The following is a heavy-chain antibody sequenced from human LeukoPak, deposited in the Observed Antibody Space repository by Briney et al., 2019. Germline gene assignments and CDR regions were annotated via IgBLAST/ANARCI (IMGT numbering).Heavy chain of an antibody. V-gene: IGHV1-46*01. Sequence: ASVKSSCKASGYTFTNYYLHWVRQAPGQGLEWMGIINPSGGSTGYAQRFQGRATMTRDMSTSAVYMELSSLISEDTAVYYCARRRAGGLNLNSFDYWGQGTLVTVSS. J-gene: IGHJ4*02. D-gene: IGHD4-23*01. CDR3: ARRRAGGLNLNSFDY. CDR2: INPSGGST. CDR1: GYTFTNYY.